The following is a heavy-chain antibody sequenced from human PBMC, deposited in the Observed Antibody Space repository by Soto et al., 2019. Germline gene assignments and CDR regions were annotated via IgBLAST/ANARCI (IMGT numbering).Heavy chain of an antibody. CDR3: ASGRGTGFNDSYYYMDV. CDR1: GFTFSSYG. CDR2: ISYDGSNK. V-gene: IGHV3-30*03. D-gene: IGHD1-1*01. J-gene: IGHJ6*03. Sequence: GGSLRLSCAASGFTFSSYGMHWVRQAPGKGLEWVAVISYDGSNKYYADSVKGRFTISRDNSKNTLYLQMNSLRAEDTAVYYCASGRGTGFNDSYYYMDVWGKGTTVTVSS.